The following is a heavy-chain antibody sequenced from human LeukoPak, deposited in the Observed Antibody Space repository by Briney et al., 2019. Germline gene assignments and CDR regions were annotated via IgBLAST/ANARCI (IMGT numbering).Heavy chain of an antibody. D-gene: IGHD3-10*01. CDR3: ARDVETYGSGTSKDLFDY. CDR1: GFTFSSYG. CDR2: IWYDGSNK. J-gene: IGHJ4*02. Sequence: PGGSLRLSCVASGFTFSSYGMHWVRQSPGKGLEWVAVIWYDGSNKYYAESVNGRFTISRDNSKNTLFLQMNSLRAEDTAVYYCARDVETYGSGTSKDLFDYWGQGTLVTVSS. V-gene: IGHV3-33*01.